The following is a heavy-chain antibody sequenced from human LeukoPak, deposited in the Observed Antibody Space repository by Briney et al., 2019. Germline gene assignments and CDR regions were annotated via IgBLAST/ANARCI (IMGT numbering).Heavy chain of an antibody. CDR1: GFTFSSYW. D-gene: IGHD3-3*01. J-gene: IGHJ4*02. CDR2: IKHDGSEK. CDR3: ARDMTYYDFWSGYHTKYYFDY. V-gene: IGHV3-7*01. Sequence: GGSLRLSCVASGFTFSSYWMTWVRQAPGKGLEWVANIKHDGSEKYYVDSVKGRFTISRDNAKNSLYLQMNSLRAEDTAVYYCARDMTYYDFWSGYHTKYYFDYWGQGTLVTVSS.